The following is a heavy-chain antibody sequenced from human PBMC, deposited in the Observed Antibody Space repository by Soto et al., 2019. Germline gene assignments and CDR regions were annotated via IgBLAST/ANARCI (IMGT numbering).Heavy chain of an antibody. D-gene: IGHD3-10*01. V-gene: IGHV3-13*01. CDR1: GFTFSSYD. CDR3: ASDHGRDLDYGMDV. Sequence: GGSLRLSCAASGFTFSSYDMHWVRQATGKGLEWVSAIGTAGDTYYPGSVKGRFTISRENAKNSLYLQMNSLRAGDTAVYYCASDHGRDLDYGMDVWGQGTTVTVSS. J-gene: IGHJ6*02. CDR2: IGTAGDT.